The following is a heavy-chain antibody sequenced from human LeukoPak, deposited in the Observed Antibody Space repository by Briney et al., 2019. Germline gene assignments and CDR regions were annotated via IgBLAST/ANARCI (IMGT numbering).Heavy chain of an antibody. V-gene: IGHV4-31*03. D-gene: IGHD2-2*01. CDR3: ARDGRSYCSSTSCSPSWFDP. CDR2: FYYSGST. CDR1: AGSISSGGYY. Sequence: PSQTLSLTCTVSAGSISSGGYYWSWIRQHPGKGLEWIGYFYYSGSTYYNPSLKSRVTISVDTSKNQFSLKLSSVTAADTAVYYCARDGRSYCSSTSCSPSWFDPWGQGTLVTVSS. J-gene: IGHJ5*02.